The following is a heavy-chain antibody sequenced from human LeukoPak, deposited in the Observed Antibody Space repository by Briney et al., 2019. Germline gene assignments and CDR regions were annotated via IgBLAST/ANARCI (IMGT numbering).Heavy chain of an antibody. Sequence: ASVKVSCKASGYTFTGYYMHWVRQAPGQGLEWMGWINPNSGGTNYAQKFQGRVTMTRDTSISTAYMELSRLRSDDTAVYYCASGYYGSGSYYQLKHYYYYYMDVWGKGTTVTISS. CDR1: GYTFTGYY. CDR3: ASGYYGSGSYYQLKHYYYYYMDV. D-gene: IGHD3-10*01. CDR2: INPNSGGT. V-gene: IGHV1-2*02. J-gene: IGHJ6*03.